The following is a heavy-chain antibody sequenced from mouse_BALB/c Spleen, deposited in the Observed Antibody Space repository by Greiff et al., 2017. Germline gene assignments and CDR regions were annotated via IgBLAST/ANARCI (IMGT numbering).Heavy chain of an antibody. V-gene: IGHV5-12-2*01. J-gene: IGHJ4*01. D-gene: IGHD2-1*01. CDR2: ISNGGGST. CDR3: ARHWGGNCMDY. Sequence: EVMLVESGGGLVQPGGSLKLSCAASGFTFSSYTMSWVRQTPEKRLEWVAYISNGGGSTYYPDTVKGRFTISRDNAKNTLYLQMSSLKSEDTAMYYCARHWGGNCMDYWGQGTSVTVSS. CDR1: GFTFSSYT.